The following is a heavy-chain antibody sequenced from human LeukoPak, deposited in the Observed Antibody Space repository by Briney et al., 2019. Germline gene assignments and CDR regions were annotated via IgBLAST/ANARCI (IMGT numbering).Heavy chain of an antibody. CDR3: AKEKRSGGWPLDY. V-gene: IGHV3-74*01. J-gene: IGHJ4*02. D-gene: IGHD2-15*01. CDR1: GFSFRSCW. CDR2: INGDGSTT. Sequence: GGSLRLSCAASGFSFRSCWMHWVRQAPGKELVWVSRINGDGSTTNYADSVRGRFTISRDNSKNTMSLQMNSLRADDTAVYYCAKEKRSGGWPLDYWGQGALVTVSS.